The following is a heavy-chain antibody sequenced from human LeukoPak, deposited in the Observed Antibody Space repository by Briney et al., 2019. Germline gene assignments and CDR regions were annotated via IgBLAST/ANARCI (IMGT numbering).Heavy chain of an antibody. CDR3: ATSGDSSGYTFDY. CDR1: GYTFTDYY. J-gene: IGHJ4*02. Sequence: ASVKISCKVSGYTFTDYYMHWVRQAPGKGLEWMGLVDPEDGETIYAEKFQGRVTITADTSTDTAYMELSSLRSEDTAVYYCATSGDSSGYTFDYWGQGTLVTVSS. V-gene: IGHV1-69-2*01. D-gene: IGHD3-22*01. CDR2: VDPEDGET.